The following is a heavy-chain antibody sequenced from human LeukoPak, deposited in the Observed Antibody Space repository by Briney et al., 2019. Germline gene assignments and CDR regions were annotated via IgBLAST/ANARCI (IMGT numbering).Heavy chain of an antibody. V-gene: IGHV3-23*01. J-gene: IGHJ4*02. CDR1: GFTLNNYA. CDR3: ARAPVTSCSGVLCYPFDY. Sequence: GGSLRLSCAASGFTLNNYAMSWVRQAPGRGLEWVSATSSSDAGTYHADSVRGRFTISRDNSKNTLNLQMNSLRAEDAAVYYCARAPVTSCSGVLCYPFDYWGQGTLVTVSS. D-gene: IGHD2-15*01. CDR2: TSSSDAGT.